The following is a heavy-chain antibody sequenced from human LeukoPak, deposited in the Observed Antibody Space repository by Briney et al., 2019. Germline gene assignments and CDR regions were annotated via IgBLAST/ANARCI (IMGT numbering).Heavy chain of an antibody. D-gene: IGHD1-26*01. Sequence: GGSLRLSCAASGFTFTDYWMTWVRQVPGRGLEWVANIHKAGTESYYVDSVKGRFAISRDNAKNSLYLQLSSLRVDDTAVYYCARVGTWELQRVFDYWGQGTLVTVSS. CDR3: ARVGTWELQRVFDY. J-gene: IGHJ4*02. CDR1: GFTFTDYW. CDR2: IHKAGTES. V-gene: IGHV3-7*01.